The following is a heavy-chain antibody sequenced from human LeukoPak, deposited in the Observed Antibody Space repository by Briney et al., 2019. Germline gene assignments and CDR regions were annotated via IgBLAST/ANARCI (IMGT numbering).Heavy chain of an antibody. J-gene: IGHJ3*02. CDR1: GGSFSDYY. Sequence: SETLSLTCAVYGGSFSDYYWSWIRQPPGKGLEWIGEINHSGSTNYNPSLKSRVTISVDTSKNQFSLKLNSVTAADTAVYYCARSGSGSPRDAFHIWGQGTMVTVSS. CDR2: INHSGST. CDR3: ARSGSGSPRDAFHI. D-gene: IGHD3-22*01. V-gene: IGHV4-34*01.